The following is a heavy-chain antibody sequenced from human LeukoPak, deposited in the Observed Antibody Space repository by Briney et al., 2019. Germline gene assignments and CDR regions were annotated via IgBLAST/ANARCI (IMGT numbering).Heavy chain of an antibody. CDR1: GFNFSSYG. CDR2: ISFDGSSK. Sequence: PGGSLRLSCAASGFNFSSYGMHWVRQAPGKGLEWVAVISFDGSSKYYADSVKGRFTISRDNLKNTLYLQMNSLRAEDTAVYYCAKGYSSGYYSDAFDVWGQGTMVTVSS. D-gene: IGHD3-22*01. CDR3: AKGYSSGYYSDAFDV. J-gene: IGHJ3*01. V-gene: IGHV3-30*18.